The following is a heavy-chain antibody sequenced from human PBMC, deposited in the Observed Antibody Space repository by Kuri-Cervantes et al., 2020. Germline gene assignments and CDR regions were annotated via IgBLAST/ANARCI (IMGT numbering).Heavy chain of an antibody. CDR2: ISWNSGSI. CDR1: GFTFDDYA. D-gene: IGHD3-10*01. V-gene: IGHV3-9*01. J-gene: IGHJ4*02. CDR3: ASNYGSGSYLGY. Sequence: GGSLRLSCAASGFTFDDYAMHWVRQAPGKGLEWVSGISWNSGSIGYADSVKGRFTISRDNAKNSLYLQMNSLRAEDTAVYYCASNYGSGSYLGYWGQGTLVTVSS.